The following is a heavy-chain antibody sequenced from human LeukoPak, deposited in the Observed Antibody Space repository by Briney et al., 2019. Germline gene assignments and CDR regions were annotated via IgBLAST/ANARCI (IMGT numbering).Heavy chain of an antibody. J-gene: IGHJ4*02. Sequence: GASVKVSCKASGGTFSSYAISWVRQAPGQGLEWMGGIIPIFGTANYAQKFQGRVTITADESTSTAYMELSSLRSEDTAVYYCARAPLAAAGPNDYWAREPWSPSPQ. CDR3: ARAPLAAAGPNDY. D-gene: IGHD6-13*01. V-gene: IGHV1-69*13. CDR2: IIPIFGTA. CDR1: GGTFSSYA.